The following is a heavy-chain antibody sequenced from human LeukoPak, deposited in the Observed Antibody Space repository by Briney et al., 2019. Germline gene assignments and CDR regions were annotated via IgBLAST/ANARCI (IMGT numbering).Heavy chain of an antibody. V-gene: IGHV1-69*06. D-gene: IGHD3-10*01. CDR3: ARCRGVIIKNYYYYGMDV. Sequence: ASVKVSCKASGGTFSSYAISWVRQAPGQGLEWMGGIIPIFGTANYAQKFQGRVTITADKSTSTAYMELSSLRSEDTAVYYCARCRGVIIKNYYYYGMDVWGKGTTVTVSS. CDR1: GGTFSSYA. J-gene: IGHJ6*04. CDR2: IIPIFGTA.